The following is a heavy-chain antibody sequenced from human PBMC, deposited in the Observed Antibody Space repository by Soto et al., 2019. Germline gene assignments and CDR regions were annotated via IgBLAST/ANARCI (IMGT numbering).Heavy chain of an antibody. CDR3: ARQVPGPYGSGSYFDY. D-gene: IGHD3-10*01. Sequence: ASVKVSCKDSGGTSRNYVISWVRQAPGQGLEWMGGIIPSFGTPTYAQKFQGRVTITADDSTSAAYMELSSLRSEDTAVYYCARQVPGPYGSGSYFDYWGQGTLVTVSS. CDR1: GGTSRNYV. V-gene: IGHV1-69*13. J-gene: IGHJ4*02. CDR2: IIPSFGTP.